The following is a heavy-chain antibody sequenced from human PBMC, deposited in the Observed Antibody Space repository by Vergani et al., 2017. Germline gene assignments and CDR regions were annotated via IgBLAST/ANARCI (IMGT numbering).Heavy chain of an antibody. V-gene: IGHV2-5*02. CDR1: GFSLSTSGVG. D-gene: IGHD3-9*01. CDR2: IYWDDDK. J-gene: IGHJ4*02. CDR3: AHSRQYFDWPQWGNFDY. Sequence: QITLKESGPTLVKPTQTLTLTCTFSGFSLSTSGVGVGWIRQPPGKALEWLALIYWDDDKRYSPSLNSRLNIAKDTSKNRVVLTMANMDPVDTATYSCAHSRQYFDWPQWGNFDYGGQRTLVTVAS.